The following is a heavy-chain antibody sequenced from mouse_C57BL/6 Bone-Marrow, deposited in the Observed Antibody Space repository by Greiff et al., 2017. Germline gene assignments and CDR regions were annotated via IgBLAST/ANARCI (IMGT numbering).Heavy chain of an antibody. V-gene: IGHV1-76*01. Sequence: QVQLQQSGAELVRPGASVKLSCKASGYTFTDYYINWVKQRPGQGLEWIARIYPGSGNTYYNEKFKGKATLTAEKSSSPDYMQLSSLTSADSAVYFCASWASMDYGGQGTSVTVSA. CDR1: GYTFTDYY. CDR3: ASWASMDY. J-gene: IGHJ4*01. CDR2: IYPGSGNT.